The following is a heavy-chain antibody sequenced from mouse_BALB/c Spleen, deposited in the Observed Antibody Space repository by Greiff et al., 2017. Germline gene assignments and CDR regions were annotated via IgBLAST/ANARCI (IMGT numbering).Heavy chain of an antibody. CDR3: APGRDAMDY. Sequence: VQLQQSGAELVKPGASVKLSCKASGYTFTSYDINWVRQRPEQGLEWIGWIFPGDGSTKYNEKFKGKATLTSDKSSSTAYMELSSLTSEDSAVYYCAPGRDAMDYWGQGTSVTVSS. J-gene: IGHJ4*01. CDR2: IFPGDGST. V-gene: IGHV1-85*01. CDR1: GYTFTSYD.